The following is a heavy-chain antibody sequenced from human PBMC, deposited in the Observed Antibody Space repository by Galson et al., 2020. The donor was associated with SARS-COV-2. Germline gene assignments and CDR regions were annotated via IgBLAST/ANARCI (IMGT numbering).Heavy chain of an antibody. J-gene: IGHJ6*02. D-gene: IGHD5-12*01. CDR1: GGTFSNYV. CDR2: IIPMFGTI. V-gene: IGHV1-69*13. Sequence: SVKVSCKASGGTFSNYVITWVRQAPGQGLEWMGGIIPMFGTINYAQKFQGRVTITADESTSTAYMELSSLRSEDTAVYYCAREEMATILFDQYFYGMDVWGQGTTVTVSS. CDR3: AREEMATILFDQYFYGMDV.